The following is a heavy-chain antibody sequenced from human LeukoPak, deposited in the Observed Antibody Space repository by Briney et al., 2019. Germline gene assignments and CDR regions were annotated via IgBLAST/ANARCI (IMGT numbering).Heavy chain of an antibody. V-gene: IGHV3-30*02. CDR3: ARDFGGYRGLIYDSSGYYDY. CDR2: IRYDGSNK. D-gene: IGHD3-22*01. Sequence: PGGSLRLSCAAPGFTFSSYGMHWVRQAPGKGLEWVAFIRYDGSNKYYADSVKGRFTISRDNSKNTLYLQMNSLRAEDTAVYYCARDFGGYRGLIYDSSGYYDYWGQGTLATVSS. CDR1: GFTFSSYG. J-gene: IGHJ4*02.